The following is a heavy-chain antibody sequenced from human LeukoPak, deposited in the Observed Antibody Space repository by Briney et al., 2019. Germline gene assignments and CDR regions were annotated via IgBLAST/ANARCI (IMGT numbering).Heavy chain of an antibody. CDR2: IIPIFGTA. Sequence: ASVKVSCKASGGTFSSYAISWVRQAPGQGLEWMGGIIPIFGTANYAQKFQGRVTITADESTSTAYMELSSLRSEDTAVYYCTTGNQYDFWSGYPPFDYWGQGTLVTVSS. D-gene: IGHD3-3*01. V-gene: IGHV1-69*13. CDR3: TTGNQYDFWSGYPPFDY. CDR1: GGTFSSYA. J-gene: IGHJ4*02.